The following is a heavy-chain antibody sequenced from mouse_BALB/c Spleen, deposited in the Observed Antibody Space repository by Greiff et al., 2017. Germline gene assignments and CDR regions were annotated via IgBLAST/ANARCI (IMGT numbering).Heavy chain of an antibody. Sequence: QVQLQQSGAELVKPGASVTLSCKTSGYTFTSYWIQWVKQRPGQGRGWIGEIFPGTGTTYYNEKFKGKATLTIDTSSSTAYMQLSRLTSEASAVYICARGDYDVDYAMDYWGQGTSVTVSS. J-gene: IGHJ4*01. CDR2: IFPGTGTT. CDR1: GYTFTSYW. V-gene: IGHV1S132*01. D-gene: IGHD2-4*01. CDR3: ARGDYDVDYAMDY.